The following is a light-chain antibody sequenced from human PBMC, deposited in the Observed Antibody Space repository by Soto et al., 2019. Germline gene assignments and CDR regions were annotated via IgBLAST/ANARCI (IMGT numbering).Light chain of an antibody. J-gene: IGLJ1*01. CDR2: EVT. CDR3: SSYTISSAPFG. Sequence: QSALTQPASVSGSPGQSITISCTGTSSDVGGYNYVFWYQQHPGKAPKLMIYEVTNRPSGVSNRFSGSKSGNTASLTISGLQAEDEADYYCSSYTISSAPFGFGTGTKLTVL. CDR1: SSDVGGYNY. V-gene: IGLV2-14*01.